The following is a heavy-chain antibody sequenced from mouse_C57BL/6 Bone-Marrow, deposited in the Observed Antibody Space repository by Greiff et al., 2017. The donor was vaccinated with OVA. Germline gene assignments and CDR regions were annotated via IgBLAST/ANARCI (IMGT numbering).Heavy chain of an antibody. CDR2: IYPRSGNT. J-gene: IGHJ2*01. CDR1: GYTFTSYG. D-gene: IGHD4-1*01. CDR3: ARTSGNGDFDY. Sequence: VQLQQSGAELARPGASVKLSCKASGYTFTSYGISWVKQRTGQGLEWIGEIYPRSGNTYYNEKLKGKATLTADKSSSTAYIELRSLTSEDSAVYFCARTSGNGDFDYWGQGTTLTVSS. V-gene: IGHV1-81*01.